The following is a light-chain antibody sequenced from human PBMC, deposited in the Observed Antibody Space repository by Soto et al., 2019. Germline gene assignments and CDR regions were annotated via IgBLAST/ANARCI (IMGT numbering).Light chain of an antibody. CDR2: AAS. Sequence: EIVMTQSPATLPVSPGARATLSCRASQSVNSNLAWYQQKPGQAPRLLIYAASTRATAIPARCSGSGSGTEFTLTISSLQSEDFAVYYCQHYNDWPRTFGGGTKVEIK. J-gene: IGKJ4*01. CDR1: QSVNSN. V-gene: IGKV3-15*01. CDR3: QHYNDWPRT.